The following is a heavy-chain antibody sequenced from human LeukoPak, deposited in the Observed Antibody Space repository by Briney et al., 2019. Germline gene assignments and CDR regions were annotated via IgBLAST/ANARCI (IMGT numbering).Heavy chain of an antibody. D-gene: IGHD6-19*01. CDR1: GGSISSSSYY. V-gene: IGHV4-39*07. CDR3: ARDQAGTPVY. J-gene: IGHJ4*02. Sequence: SETLSLTCTVSGGSISSSSYYWGWIRQPPGKGLEWIGSIYYSGSTYYNPSLKSRVTISVDTSKNQFSLKLSSVTAADTAVYYCARDQAGTPVYWGQGTLVTVSS. CDR2: IYYSGST.